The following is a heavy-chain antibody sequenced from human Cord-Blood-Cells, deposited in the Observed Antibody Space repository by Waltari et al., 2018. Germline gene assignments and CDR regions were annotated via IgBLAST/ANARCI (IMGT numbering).Heavy chain of an antibody. CDR3: ARDIAAAGDAFDI. V-gene: IGHV1-3*01. J-gene: IGHJ3*02. D-gene: IGHD6-13*01. CDR2: INAGNGNT. CDR1: GYTFTSYA. Sequence: QVQLVQSGAEVKKPGASVKVSCKASGYTFTSYAMHWVRKAPGQRLEWMGWINAGNGNTKYSQKFQGRVTITRDTSASTAYMELSSLRSEDTAVYYCARDIAAAGDAFDIWGQGTMVTVSS.